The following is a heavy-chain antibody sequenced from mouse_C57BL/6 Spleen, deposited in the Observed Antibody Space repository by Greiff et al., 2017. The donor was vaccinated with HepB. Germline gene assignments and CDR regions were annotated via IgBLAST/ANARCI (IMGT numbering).Heavy chain of an antibody. CDR1: GFTFSNYW. D-gene: IGHD2-1*01. CDR3: TVGYGNWFAY. Sequence: EVKVEESGGGLVQPGGSMKLSCVASGFTFSNYWMNWVRQSPEKGLEWVAQIRLKSDNYATHYAESVKGRFTISRDDSKSSVYLQMNNLRAEDTGIYYCTVGYGNWFAYWGQGTLVTVSA. CDR2: IRLKSDNYAT. J-gene: IGHJ3*01. V-gene: IGHV6-3*01.